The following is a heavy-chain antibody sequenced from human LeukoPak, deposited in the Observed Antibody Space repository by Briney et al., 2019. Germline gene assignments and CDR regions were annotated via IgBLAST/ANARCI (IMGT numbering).Heavy chain of an antibody. J-gene: IGHJ4*02. CDR3: AYTRGSFDY. CDR2: ISAYNGNT. V-gene: IGHV1-18*04. CDR1: GYTFTGYY. Sequence: PGASVKVSCKASGYTFTGYYMHWVRQAPGQGLEWMGWISAYNGNTNYAQKLQGRVTMTTDTSTSTAYMELRSLRSDDTAVYYCAYTRGSFDYWGQGTLVTVSS. D-gene: IGHD3-16*01.